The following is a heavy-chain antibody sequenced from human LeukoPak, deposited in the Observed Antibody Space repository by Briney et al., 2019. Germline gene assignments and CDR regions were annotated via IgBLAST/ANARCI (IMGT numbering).Heavy chain of an antibody. CDR2: ISAYNGNT. CDR1: GYTFTSYG. CDR3: ARDLHDYGDYDPTFDY. J-gene: IGHJ4*02. Sequence: ASVKASCKASGYTFTSYGISWVRQAPGQGLEWMGWISAYNGNTNYAQKLQGRVTMTTDTSTSTAYMELRSLRSDDTAVYYCARDLHDYGDYDPTFDYWGQGTLVTVSS. D-gene: IGHD4-17*01. V-gene: IGHV1-18*04.